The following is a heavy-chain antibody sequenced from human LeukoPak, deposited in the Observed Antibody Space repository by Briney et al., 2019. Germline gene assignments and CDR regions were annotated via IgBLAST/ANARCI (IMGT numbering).Heavy chain of an antibody. CDR1: GVTFSTYG. J-gene: IGHJ1*01. V-gene: IGHV3-30*01. Sequence: GGSLRLSCAASGVTFSTYGMHWVRQAPGKGLEWVAVISYDGSDKFYADSVKGRFTISRDNSRNTLFLQTNSLRAEDTAVYFCPATVRHYSDSGGQLHHWGQGTLVTVS. CDR2: ISYDGSDK. CDR3: PATVRHYSDSGGQLHH. D-gene: IGHD3-22*01.